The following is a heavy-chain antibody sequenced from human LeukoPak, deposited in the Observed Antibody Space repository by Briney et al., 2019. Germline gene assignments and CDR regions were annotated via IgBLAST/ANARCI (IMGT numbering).Heavy chain of an antibody. CDR3: ARDMDSSGYSPFDY. V-gene: IGHV1-69*13. CDR1: GGTFSSYA. D-gene: IGHD3-22*01. Sequence: ASVTVSCTASGGTFSSYAISWVRQAPGQGLEWMGGIIPIFGTANYAQKFQGRVTITADESTSTAYMELSSLRSEDTAVYYCARDMDSSGYSPFDYWGQGTLVTVSS. J-gene: IGHJ4*02. CDR2: IIPIFGTA.